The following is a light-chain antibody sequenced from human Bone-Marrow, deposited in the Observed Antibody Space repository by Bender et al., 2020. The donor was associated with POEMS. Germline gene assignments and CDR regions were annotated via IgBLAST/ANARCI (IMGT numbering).Light chain of an antibody. Sequence: AARITCSGDALAKEFAYWYQQRSGQAPILVIYKDSERPSGIPERFSGSNSGTTVTLTISGVQAEDEADYYCQSADDTTTARVFGGGTKLTVL. J-gene: IGLJ3*02. CDR2: KDS. CDR3: QSADDTTTARV. CDR1: ALAKEF. V-gene: IGLV3-25*01.